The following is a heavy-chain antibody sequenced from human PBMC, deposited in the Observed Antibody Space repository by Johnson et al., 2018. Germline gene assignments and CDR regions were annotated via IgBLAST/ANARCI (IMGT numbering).Heavy chain of an antibody. CDR2: ISYDGRNK. Sequence: QVQLVQSGGGVVQPGRSLSPSCAASGFTFSNYGMHWVSQAPGKALERVTVISYDGRNKQSADSVKGRFIISRDNSQNTRYLQMNSLRVEATAVYYSAKDNGPTMMRCFQHWGQGTLVTVSS. CDR3: AKDNGPTMMRCFQH. V-gene: IGHV3-30*18. D-gene: IGHD4/OR15-4a*01. CDR1: GFTFSNYG. J-gene: IGHJ1*01.